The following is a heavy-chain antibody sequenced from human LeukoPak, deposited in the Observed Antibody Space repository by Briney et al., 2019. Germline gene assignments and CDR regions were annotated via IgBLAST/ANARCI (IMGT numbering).Heavy chain of an antibody. D-gene: IGHD1-26*01. V-gene: IGHV4-39*01. Sequence: SETLSLTCTVSGGSISVSSYYWGWIRQPPGKGLEWIGSISYGGNTYYNPSLKSRVTISVDTSKNQFSLKLSSVTAADTAVYYCARHERRRVGATFMIGWFDPWGQGTLVTVSS. CDR2: ISYGGNT. CDR1: GGSISVSSYY. CDR3: ARHERRRVGATFMIGWFDP. J-gene: IGHJ5*02.